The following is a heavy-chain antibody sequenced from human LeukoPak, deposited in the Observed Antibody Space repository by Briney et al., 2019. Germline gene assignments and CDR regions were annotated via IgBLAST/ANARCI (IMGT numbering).Heavy chain of an antibody. CDR2: IYYSGST. J-gene: IGHJ4*02. Sequence: SETLSLTCAVSGGSISGSTYYWGWVRQPPGKGLEWIGSIYYSGSTYYNPSLKSRVTISVDTSKNQFSLKLSSVTAADTAVYFCTLRNFWGQGSLVTVSS. V-gene: IGHV4-39*01. CDR1: GGSISGSTYY. CDR3: TLRNF.